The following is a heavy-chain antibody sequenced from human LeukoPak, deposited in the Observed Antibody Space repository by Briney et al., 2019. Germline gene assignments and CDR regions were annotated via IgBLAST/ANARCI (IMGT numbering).Heavy chain of an antibody. D-gene: IGHD6-19*01. Sequence: GGSLRLSCVVSGFPFSVYEMNWVRQAPGRGLEWVSNIASSGTIKYYADSVKGRFSISRDNAKSSLYLQMNSLRVEDTAVYYCALLAVASDFDYWGQGALVTVSS. V-gene: IGHV3-48*03. CDR2: IASSGTIK. J-gene: IGHJ4*02. CDR1: GFPFSVYE. CDR3: ALLAVASDFDY.